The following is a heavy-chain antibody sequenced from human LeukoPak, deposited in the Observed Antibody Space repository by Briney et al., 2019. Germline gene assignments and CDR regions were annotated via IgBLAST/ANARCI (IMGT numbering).Heavy chain of an antibody. Sequence: ASVKVSCKASGYTFTNYGISWVRQAPGQGLECMGWISAYNGNTDYAQKLQGRVTMTTDTSTSTAYMELRSLRSDDTAVYFCARVGSYCTSTSCFDYWGQGTLVTVSS. CDR2: ISAYNGNT. J-gene: IGHJ4*02. CDR1: GYTFTNYG. CDR3: ARVGSYCTSTSCFDY. V-gene: IGHV1-18*01. D-gene: IGHD2-2*01.